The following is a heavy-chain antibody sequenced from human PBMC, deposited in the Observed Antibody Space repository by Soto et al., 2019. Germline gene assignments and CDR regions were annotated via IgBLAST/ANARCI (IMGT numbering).Heavy chain of an antibody. J-gene: IGHJ4*02. CDR3: ARDVNRLGELSLSYFDY. D-gene: IGHD3-16*02. V-gene: IGHV4-30-4*01. Sequence: TSETLSLTCTVSGGSISSGDYYWSWIRQPPGKGLEWIGYIYYSGSTYYNPSLKSRVTISVDTSKNQFSLKLSSVTAADTAVYYCARDVNRLGELSLSYFDYWGQGTLVTVSS. CDR1: GGSISSGDYY. CDR2: IYYSGST.